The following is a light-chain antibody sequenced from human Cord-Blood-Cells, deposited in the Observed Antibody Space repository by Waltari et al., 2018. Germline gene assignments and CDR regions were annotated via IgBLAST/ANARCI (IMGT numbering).Light chain of an antibody. V-gene: IGLV3-21*03. CDR1: NIGSKS. CDR3: QVWDSSSDHPVV. J-gene: IGLJ2*01. CDR2: DDS. Sequence: SYVLTQSPSVSVAPGKTARITCGGTNIGSKSVHWYQQKPGQAPVLVVYDDSDRPSGIPERFSGSNSGNTATLTISRVEAGDEADYYCQVWDSSSDHPVVFGGGTKLTVL.